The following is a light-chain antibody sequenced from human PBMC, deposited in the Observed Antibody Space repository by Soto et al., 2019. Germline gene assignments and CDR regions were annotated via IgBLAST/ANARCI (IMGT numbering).Light chain of an antibody. CDR2: GVT. V-gene: IGLV2-8*01. CDR3: NSYACSNTLI. Sequence: QSVLTQPPSASGSPGQSVSISCTGTISDIGGYNHVSWYQHHPGRAPKLIIYGVTKRPSGVPDRFSSSTSGNTASLTATGLQADDEDDYYCNSYACSNTLIFGGGTKVTVL. CDR1: ISDIGGYNH. J-gene: IGLJ2*01.